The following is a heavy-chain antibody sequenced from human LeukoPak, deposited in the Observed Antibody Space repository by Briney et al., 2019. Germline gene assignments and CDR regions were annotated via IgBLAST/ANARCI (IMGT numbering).Heavy chain of an antibody. CDR2: IKSKTDGGTT. Sequence: PGGSLGLSCAASGFTFSNAWMSWVRQAPGKGLEWVGHIKSKTDGGTTDYTAPVQGRFTISRDDSKNTLYLQMNSLKTEDTAVYYCTTGFSWYEYFQHWGQGTLVTVSS. CDR1: GFTFSNAW. J-gene: IGHJ1*01. V-gene: IGHV3-15*01. D-gene: IGHD6-13*01. CDR3: TTGFSWYEYFQH.